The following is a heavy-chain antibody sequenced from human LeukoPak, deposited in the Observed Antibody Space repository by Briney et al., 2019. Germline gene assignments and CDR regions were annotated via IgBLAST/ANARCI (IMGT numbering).Heavy chain of an antibody. CDR3: AKDGGLWVSAHWGDS. Sequence: GGSLRLSCAASGFAVSSNYMSWVRQAPGKGLEWVSVIYSGGSTYYADSVKGRFTISRDNSKNTLYLQMNSLRAEDTAVYYCAKDGGLWVSAHWGDSWGRGTLVTVSS. J-gene: IGHJ4*02. CDR1: GFAVSSNY. D-gene: IGHD7-27*01. V-gene: IGHV3-53*01. CDR2: IYSGGST.